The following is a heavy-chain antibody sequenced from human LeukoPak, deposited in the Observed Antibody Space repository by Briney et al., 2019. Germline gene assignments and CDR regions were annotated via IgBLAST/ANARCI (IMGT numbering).Heavy chain of an antibody. Sequence: GGSLRLSCAASGFSFSSYSMNWVRQAPGKGLEWVSSISSSSSYIYYADSVKGRFTISRDNAKNSLYLQMNSLRAEDTAVYYCASDRQWLVRGENYWGQGTLVTVSS. D-gene: IGHD6-19*01. V-gene: IGHV3-21*01. CDR3: ASDRQWLVRGENY. CDR2: ISSSSSYI. J-gene: IGHJ4*02. CDR1: GFSFSSYS.